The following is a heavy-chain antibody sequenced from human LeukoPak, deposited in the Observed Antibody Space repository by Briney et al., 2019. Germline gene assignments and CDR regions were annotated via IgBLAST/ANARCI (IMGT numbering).Heavy chain of an antibody. V-gene: IGHV3-15*01. J-gene: IGHJ4*02. CDR2: IKSKTDGGTT. CDR1: GLTFSNAW. CDR3: AKRRRGYPGLFDY. D-gene: IGHD3-22*01. Sequence: GGSLRLSCVTSGLTFSNAWMSWVRQAPGKGLEWVGRIKSKTDGGTTDYAAPVKGRFTISRDESKNTLYLQLNSLRAEDTAVYYCAKRRRGYPGLFDYWGQGTLVTVSS.